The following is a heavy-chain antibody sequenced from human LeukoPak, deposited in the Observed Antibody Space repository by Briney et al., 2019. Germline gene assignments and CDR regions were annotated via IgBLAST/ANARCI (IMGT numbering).Heavy chain of an antibody. CDR2: ISYDGSNK. V-gene: IGHV3-30-3*01. CDR3: ARDPTRCGYSGYVGYYFDY. Sequence: PGSSLRLSCAASGFTFSSYAMHWVRQAPGQGLEWVAVISYDGSNKYYADSVKGRFTISRDNSKNTLYLQMNSLRAEDTAVYYCARDPTRCGYSGYVGYYFDYWGQGTLVTVSS. D-gene: IGHD5-12*01. CDR1: GFTFSSYA. J-gene: IGHJ4*02.